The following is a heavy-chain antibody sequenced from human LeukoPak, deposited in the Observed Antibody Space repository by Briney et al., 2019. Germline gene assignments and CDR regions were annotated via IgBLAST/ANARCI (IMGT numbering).Heavy chain of an antibody. CDR2: IKEDGSKT. V-gene: IGHV3-7*01. CDR1: GFTFSTHW. J-gene: IGHJ4*02. Sequence: GGSLRLSCVASGFTFSTHWVSWGRQAPGKGLEWVANIKEDGSKTDYVDSVKGRFTISRDNAKNSVFLQMNSLRAEDTAIYYCAPQTMILVLGGQGTLVTVSS. CDR3: APQTMILVL. D-gene: IGHD3-22*01.